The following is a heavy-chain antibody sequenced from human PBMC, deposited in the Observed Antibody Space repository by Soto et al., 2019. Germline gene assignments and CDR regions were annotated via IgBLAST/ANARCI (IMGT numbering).Heavy chain of an antibody. J-gene: IGHJ6*02. CDR1: GVSISSDGYS. CDR2: IYQSGST. D-gene: IGHD3-3*01. CDR3: ARAYYDFWTSYHYGMDV. V-gene: IGHV4-30-2*01. Sequence: QLQLQESGSGLVKPSQTLSLTCAVSGVSISSDGYSWSWIRQPPGKDLEWIGFIYQSGSTYYNPSLKSRGTMSVDRSKNQFSLKLTSVTAADTAVYYCARAYYDFWTSYHYGMDVWGQGTTVTVSS.